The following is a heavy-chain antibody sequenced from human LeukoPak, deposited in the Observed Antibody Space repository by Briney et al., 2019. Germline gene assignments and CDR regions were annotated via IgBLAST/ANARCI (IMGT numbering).Heavy chain of an antibody. CDR1: GFTFNSYG. V-gene: IGHV1-46*02. J-gene: IGHJ5*02. CDR3: ARGAHVRMYDSNHNCFDP. CDR2: INPSGGRT. D-gene: IGHD3-22*01. Sequence: GASVKVSCKTSGFTFNSYGFNWMRQAHGHGLDWMGIINPSGGRTNYAHKFQGRVTMTRDMSASTVYMELSSLRSEDTAVYYCARGAHVRMYDSNHNCFDPWGQGTLVTVSS.